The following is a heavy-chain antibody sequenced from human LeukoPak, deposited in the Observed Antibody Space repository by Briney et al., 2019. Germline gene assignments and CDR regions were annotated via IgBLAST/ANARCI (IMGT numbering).Heavy chain of an antibody. CDR2: SSAYNGNT. V-gene: IGHV1-18*01. J-gene: IGHJ6*01. CDR3: ARDSSGWYERYYGMDV. CDR1: GYTFTSYG. Sequence: ASVKVSCKASGYTFTSYGISWVRQAPGQGLEWMGWSSAYNGNTNYAQKLQGRVTMTTDTSTSTAYMELRSLRSDDTAVYYCARDSSGWYERYYGMDVWGQGTTVTVSS. D-gene: IGHD6-19*01.